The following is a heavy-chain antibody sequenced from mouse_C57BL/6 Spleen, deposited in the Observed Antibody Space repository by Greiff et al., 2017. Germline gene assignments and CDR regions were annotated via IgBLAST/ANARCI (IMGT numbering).Heavy chain of an antibody. J-gene: IGHJ4*01. V-gene: IGHV14-2*01. Sequence: EVQLVESGAELVKPGASVKLSCTASGFNIKNYYMHWVKQRTEQGLEWIGRIDPGDGETKYAPKFQGQATITADTSSNTAYLQLSSLTSEDTAVYYCARSRCGTNYAMGYWGQGTSVTVSS. CDR2: IDPGDGET. CDR1: GFNIKNYY. D-gene: IGHD4-1*01. CDR3: ARSRCGTNYAMGY.